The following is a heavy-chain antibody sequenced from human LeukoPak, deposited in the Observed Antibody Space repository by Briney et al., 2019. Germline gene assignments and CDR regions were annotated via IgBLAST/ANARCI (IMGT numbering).Heavy chain of an antibody. CDR2: IYTDDST. J-gene: IGHJ4*02. CDR1: GFTVSSNY. CDR3: ARDLSWGSYTS. V-gene: IGHV3-53*01. Sequence: GGSLRLSCAASGFTVSSNYMSWVRQAPGKGLEWVSVIYTDDSTYYADSVKGRFTVSRDNSKNTLYLHMNSLSAEDTAVYYCARDLSWGSYTSWGQGTLVTVSS. D-gene: IGHD3-16*01.